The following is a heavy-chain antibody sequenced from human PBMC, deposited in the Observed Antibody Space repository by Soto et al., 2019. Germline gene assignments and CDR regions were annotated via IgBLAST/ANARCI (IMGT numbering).Heavy chain of an antibody. CDR1: GYTFTSYG. CDR2: ISAYNGNA. J-gene: IGHJ5*02. Sequence: GASVKVSCKASGYTFTSYGISWVRQAPGQGLEWMGWISAYNGNANYAQKLQGRVTMTTDTSTSTAYMELRSLRSDDTAVYYCALTPPLDARAWFVPWGHGSLVTV. CDR3: ALTPPLDARAWFVP. V-gene: IGHV1-18*01. D-gene: IGHD6-6*01.